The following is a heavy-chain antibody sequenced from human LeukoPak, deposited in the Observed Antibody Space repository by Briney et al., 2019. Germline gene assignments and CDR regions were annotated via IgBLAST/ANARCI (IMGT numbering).Heavy chain of an antibody. J-gene: IGHJ3*02. Sequence: GGFLRLSSAASGFTFSSYSMNWVRQAPGKGLEWVSYISSSSSTIYYADSVKGRFTISRDNAKNSLYLQMNSLRAEDTAVYYCARAAPYYYDSSGYPGAFDIWGQGTMVTVSS. CDR2: ISSSSSTI. V-gene: IGHV3-48*01. D-gene: IGHD3-22*01. CDR3: ARAAPYYYDSSGYPGAFDI. CDR1: GFTFSSYS.